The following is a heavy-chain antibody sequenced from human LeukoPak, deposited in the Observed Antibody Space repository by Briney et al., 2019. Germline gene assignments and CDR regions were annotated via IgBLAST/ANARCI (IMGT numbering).Heavy chain of an antibody. CDR2: ISSSSSTI. V-gene: IGHV3-48*04. Sequence: GGSLRLSCAASGFTFSSYSMNWVRQAPGKGLEWVSYISSSSSTIYYADSVKGRFTISRDNAKNSLYLQMNSLRAEDTAVYYCTRNWNDFYLDVWGKGTTVTVSS. CDR1: GFTFSSYS. CDR3: TRNWNDFYLDV. J-gene: IGHJ6*04. D-gene: IGHD1-1*01.